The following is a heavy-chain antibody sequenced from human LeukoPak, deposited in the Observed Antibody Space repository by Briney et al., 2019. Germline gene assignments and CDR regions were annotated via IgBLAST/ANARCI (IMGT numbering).Heavy chain of an antibody. CDR1: GGSISSSSYY. V-gene: IGHV4-39*01. CDR3: ARRSVGDTAMVYYYYYGMDV. J-gene: IGHJ6*02. CDR2: IYYSGST. D-gene: IGHD5-18*01. Sequence: SETLSLTCTVSGGSISSSSYYWGWIRQPPGQGLEWIGSIYYSGSTYYNPSLKSRVTISVDTSKNQFSLKLSSVTAADTAVYYCARRSVGDTAMVYYYYYGMDVWGQGTTVTVSS.